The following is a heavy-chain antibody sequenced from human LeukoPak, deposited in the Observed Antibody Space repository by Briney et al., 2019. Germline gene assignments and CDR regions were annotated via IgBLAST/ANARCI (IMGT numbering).Heavy chain of an antibody. CDR3: ARDGHYDIWSGSFEGIDY. CDR2: IGTAGDT. V-gene: IGHV3-13*01. Sequence: GGSLRLSCTASGFTFSSYDMHWVRQGTGKGLEWVSAIGTAGDTYYGGSVKGRFTISRENAKNSLYLQMNSLRAGDTAVYYCARDGHYDIWSGSFEGIDYWGQGTLVTVSS. D-gene: IGHD3-3*01. J-gene: IGHJ4*02. CDR1: GFTFSSYD.